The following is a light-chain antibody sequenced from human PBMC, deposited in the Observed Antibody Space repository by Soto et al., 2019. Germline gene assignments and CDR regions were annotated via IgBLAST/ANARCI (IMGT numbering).Light chain of an antibody. CDR3: NSYTNISAVV. J-gene: IGLJ2*01. CDR2: EVT. CDR1: RDDIGAYDY. V-gene: IGLV2-14*01. Sequence: QSALTQPASVSGSPGQSITISCAGTRDDIGAYDYVSWYQQHPGNAPKLLVYEVTNRPSGVSDRFSGSKSGNTASLTISGLQAEDEADYYCNSYTNISAVVFGGGTKVTVL.